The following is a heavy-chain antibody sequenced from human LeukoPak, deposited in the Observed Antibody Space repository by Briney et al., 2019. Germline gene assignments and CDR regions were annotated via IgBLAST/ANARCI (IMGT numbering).Heavy chain of an antibody. Sequence: GGSLRLSCAASGFIFSHYWMSWVRQAPGKGLEWVANIKQDGSDKYYVDSVKGRFTISRDNSKNTLYLQMDSLRAEDTAVYYCARDYDFWSGYYSPTRGYFGYWGQGTLVTVSS. D-gene: IGHD3-3*01. CDR2: IKQDGSDK. V-gene: IGHV3-7*01. J-gene: IGHJ4*02. CDR1: GFIFSHYW. CDR3: ARDYDFWSGYYSPTRGYFGY.